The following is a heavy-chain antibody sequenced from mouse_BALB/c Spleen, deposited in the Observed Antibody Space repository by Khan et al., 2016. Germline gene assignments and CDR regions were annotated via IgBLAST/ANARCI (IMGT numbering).Heavy chain of an antibody. V-gene: IGHV14-3*02. Sequence: VQLQQSGAELVKPGASVKLSCTASGFNIKETYMHWMIQRPEQGLEWIGRIDPANDNTKYDPKFQGKATITADTSSNTAYLQLSSLTSEDTAVYYCARSYYDSWFVYWGQGTLVTVSA. CDR1: GFNIKETY. CDR3: ARSYYDSWFVY. D-gene: IGHD2-4*01. CDR2: IDPANDNT. J-gene: IGHJ3*01.